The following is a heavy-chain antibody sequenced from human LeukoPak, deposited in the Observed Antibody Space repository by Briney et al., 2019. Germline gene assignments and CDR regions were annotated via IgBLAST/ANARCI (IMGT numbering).Heavy chain of an antibody. CDR1: GASFSNYY. CDR2: INHSGST. CDR3: ARSITFGGLIDY. J-gene: IGHJ4*02. D-gene: IGHD3-16*02. Sequence: SETLSLTCAVYGASFSNYYRSWIRQPPGKGLEYIGEINHSGSTNYNPSLKSRVTISVDTSKNQFSLKLSSVTAADTAVYYCARSITFGGLIDYWGQGTLVAVSS. V-gene: IGHV4-34*01.